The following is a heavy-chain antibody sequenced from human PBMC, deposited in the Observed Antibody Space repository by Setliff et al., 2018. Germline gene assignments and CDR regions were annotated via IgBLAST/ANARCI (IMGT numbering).Heavy chain of an antibody. CDR1: GFNFSNYW. Sequence: GGSLRLSCVVSGFNFSNYWMSWVRQVPGKGLEWVSYISSRSDIIYYADSVKGRFTISRDNAKNSLYLRLNSLRAEDTAVYYCASNPRKGRSGGYFYDDPYYYYMDVWGKGTTVTVSS. CDR3: ASNPRKGRSGGYFYDDPYYYYMDV. J-gene: IGHJ6*03. D-gene: IGHD1-26*01. CDR2: ISSRSDII. V-gene: IGHV3-48*01.